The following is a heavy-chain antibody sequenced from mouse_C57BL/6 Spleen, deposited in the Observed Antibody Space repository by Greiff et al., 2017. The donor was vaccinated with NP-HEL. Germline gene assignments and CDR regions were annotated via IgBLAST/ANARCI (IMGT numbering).Heavy chain of an antibody. D-gene: IGHD2-1*01. CDR1: GFTFSSYG. CDR3: ARRAYGNYEETWFAY. Sequence: EVQLVESGGDLVKPGGSLKLSCAASGFTFSSYGMSWVRQTPDKRLEWVATISSGGSYTYYPDSVKGRFTISRDNAKNTLYLQMSSLKSEDTAMYYCARRAYGNYEETWFAYWGQGTLVTVSA. V-gene: IGHV5-6*01. CDR2: ISSGGSYT. J-gene: IGHJ3*01.